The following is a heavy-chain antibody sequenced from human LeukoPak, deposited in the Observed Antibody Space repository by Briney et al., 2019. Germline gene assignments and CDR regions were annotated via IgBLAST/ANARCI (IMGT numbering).Heavy chain of an antibody. CDR1: GFTVSTYY. Sequence: GGSLRLSCAASGFTVSTYYMTWVRQAPGKGLEWLSVINPDGSTYYADSVKGRLTISRDNPKNTLYLQMKTLRAGDTAVYYCARDGSARPEEYWGQGTRVTVSS. CDR2: INPDGST. J-gene: IGHJ4*02. V-gene: IGHV3-66*01. D-gene: IGHD6-6*01. CDR3: ARDGSARPEEY.